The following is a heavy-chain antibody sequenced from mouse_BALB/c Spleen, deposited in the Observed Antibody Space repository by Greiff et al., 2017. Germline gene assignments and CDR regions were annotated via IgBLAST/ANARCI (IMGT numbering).Heavy chain of an antibody. CDR1: GFSLTSYG. V-gene: IGHV2-2*02. J-gene: IGHJ4*01. D-gene: IGHD1-2*01. CDR2: IWSGGST. Sequence: QVQLKQSGPGLVQPSQSLSITCTVSGFSLTSYGVHWVRQSPGKGLEWLGVIWSGGSTDDNAAFISRLSISKDNSKSQVFFKMNSLQANDTAIYYCARNWNYGYYYYAMDYWGQGTSVTVSS. CDR3: ARNWNYGYYYYAMDY.